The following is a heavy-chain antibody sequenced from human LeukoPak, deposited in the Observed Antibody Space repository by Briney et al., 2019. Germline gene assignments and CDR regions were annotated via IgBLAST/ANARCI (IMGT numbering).Heavy chain of an antibody. D-gene: IGHD3-22*01. Sequence: SETLSLTCAVSGGSISSYYWSWIRQPPGKGLEWIGYIYYSGSTNYNPSLKSRVTISVDTSKNQFSLKLSSVTAADTAVYYCARTYYYDSSGYFNAFDIWGQGTMVTVSS. V-gene: IGHV4-59*01. CDR2: IYYSGST. CDR3: ARTYYYDSSGYFNAFDI. CDR1: GGSISSYY. J-gene: IGHJ3*02.